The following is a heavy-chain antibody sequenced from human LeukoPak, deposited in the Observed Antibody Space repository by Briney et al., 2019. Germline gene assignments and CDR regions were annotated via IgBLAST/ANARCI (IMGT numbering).Heavy chain of an antibody. D-gene: IGHD3-22*01. Sequence: GGSLRLSCAASGFTFRSYAMSWVRQAPGKGLEWVSAIIGNGGSTFYADSVKGRFTISRDNSKNTLYLQMNSLRAEDTAVYYCAKGNHYCYDSSGYEYFHLWGQGTVVTVSS. CDR2: IIGNGGST. V-gene: IGHV3-23*01. J-gene: IGHJ1*01. CDR3: AKGNHYCYDSSGYEYFHL. CDR1: GFTFRSYA.